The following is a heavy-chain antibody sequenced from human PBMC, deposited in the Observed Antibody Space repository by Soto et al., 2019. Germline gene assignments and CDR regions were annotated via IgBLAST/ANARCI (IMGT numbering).Heavy chain of an antibody. Sequence: QVHLLLQSGAEVKKPGSSVKVSCQTSGGTFTTSTISWVRQAPGQGLEWMGGIIPVFGTPSYAQKFQGRVTMIADKSSSTAYMELRNLRSEDTAMYYCARPADYVSGFSQWGQGTLVTVSS. CDR1: GGTFTTST. J-gene: IGHJ4*02. V-gene: IGHV1-69*06. CDR3: ARPADYVSGFSQ. D-gene: IGHD3-16*01. CDR2: IIPVFGTP.